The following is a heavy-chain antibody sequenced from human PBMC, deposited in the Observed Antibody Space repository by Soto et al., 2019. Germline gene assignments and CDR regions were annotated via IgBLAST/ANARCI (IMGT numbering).Heavy chain of an antibody. V-gene: IGHV3-30-3*01. CDR2: ISYDGSNK. CDR1: GFTFSSYA. CDR3: ARDSSVGVAPITDFDY. D-gene: IGHD2-15*01. J-gene: IGHJ4*02. Sequence: QVQLVESGGGVVQPGRSLRLSCAASGFTFSSYAMHWVRQAPGKGLEWVAVISYDGSNKYYADSVNGRFTTSRDNSKNTLYLQMNSLRAEDTAVYYCARDSSVGVAPITDFDYWGQGTLVTVSS.